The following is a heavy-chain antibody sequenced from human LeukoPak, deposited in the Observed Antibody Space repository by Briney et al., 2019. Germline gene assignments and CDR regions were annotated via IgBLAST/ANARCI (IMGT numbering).Heavy chain of an antibody. V-gene: IGHV3-30*18. Sequence: GGSLKLSCAASGFTFSNYGMHWVRQAPGKGLEWVTFISYDESSKYYADSVKGRFTISRDNSKNTLYLQMNSLRAEDTAVYYCAKIACSSTSCYRNYYYNMDVWGQGTTVTVSS. CDR2: ISYDESSK. CDR1: GFTFSNYG. CDR3: AKIACSSTSCYRNYYYNMDV. J-gene: IGHJ6*02. D-gene: IGHD2-2*02.